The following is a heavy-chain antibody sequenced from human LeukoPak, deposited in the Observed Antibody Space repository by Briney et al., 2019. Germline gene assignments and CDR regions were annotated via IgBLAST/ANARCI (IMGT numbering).Heavy chain of an antibody. D-gene: IGHD3-22*01. J-gene: IGHJ5*02. Sequence: PSQTLSLTCTVSGGSISSGGYYWSWIRQHPGKGLEWIGYIYYGGSTYYNPSLKSRVTISVDASKNQFSLKLSSVTAADTAVYNCASYGYYYDSSGPYNWFDPWGQGTLVTVSS. CDR3: ASYGYYYDSSGPYNWFDP. V-gene: IGHV4-31*03. CDR2: IYYGGST. CDR1: GGSISSGGYY.